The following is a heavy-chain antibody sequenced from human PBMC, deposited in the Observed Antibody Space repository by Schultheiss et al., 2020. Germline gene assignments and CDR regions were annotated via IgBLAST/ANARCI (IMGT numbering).Heavy chain of an antibody. CDR3: AKDRIAAALDY. D-gene: IGHD6-13*01. CDR1: GFTFSSYW. CDR2: ISWNSGSI. Sequence: WGSLRLSCAASGFTFSSYWMHWVRQAPGKGLVWVSGISWNSGSIGYADSVKGRFTISRDNAKNSLYLQMNSLRAEDTAVYYCAKDRIAAALDYWGQGTLVTVSS. J-gene: IGHJ4*02. V-gene: IGHV3-74*01.